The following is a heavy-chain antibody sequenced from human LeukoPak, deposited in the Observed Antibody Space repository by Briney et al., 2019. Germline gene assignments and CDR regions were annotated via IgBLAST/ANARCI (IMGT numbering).Heavy chain of an antibody. CDR2: INSDGSST. CDR3: ARDKGADEGSKFDY. CDR1: GFTFSSYW. D-gene: IGHD1-26*01. J-gene: IGHJ4*02. Sequence: GGSLRLSCAASGFTFSSYWMHWVRQAPGQGLVWVSRINSDGSSTSYADSVKGRFTISRDNAKNTLYLQMNSLRAEDTALYYCARDKGADEGSKFDYWGQGTLVTVSS. V-gene: IGHV3-74*01.